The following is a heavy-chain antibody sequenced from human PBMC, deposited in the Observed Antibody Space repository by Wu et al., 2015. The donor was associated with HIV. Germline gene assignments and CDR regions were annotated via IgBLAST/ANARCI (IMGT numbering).Heavy chain of an antibody. CDR3: ARTITMVRGPGIYYYYGMDV. J-gene: IGHJ6*02. CDR1: GGTFSSYA. Sequence: QVQLVQSGAEVKKPGSSVKVSCKASGGTFSSYAISWVRQAPGQGLEWMGGIIPIFGTANYAQKFQGRVTITTDESTSTAYMELSSLRSEDTAVYYCARTITMVRGPGIYYYYGMDVWGQGTTVT. V-gene: IGHV1-69*05. D-gene: IGHD3-10*01. CDR2: IIPIFGTA.